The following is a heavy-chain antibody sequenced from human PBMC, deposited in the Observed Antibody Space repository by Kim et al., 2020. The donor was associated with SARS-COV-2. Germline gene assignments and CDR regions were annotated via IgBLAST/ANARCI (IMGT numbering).Heavy chain of an antibody. CDR1: GGSISSRSFY. CDR2: ISYSGNI. V-gene: IGHV4-39*01. J-gene: IGHJ5*02. D-gene: IGHD6-19*01. Sequence: SETLSLTCTVSGGSISSRSFYWGWVRQPPWKGLEWIGSISYSGNIYYNPSLKSRVTISVDTSKNQCSLKLNSVTAADTSIYYCAIPQGFPGWWWFDPWGQGTLVTVSS. CDR3: AIPQGFPGWWWFDP.